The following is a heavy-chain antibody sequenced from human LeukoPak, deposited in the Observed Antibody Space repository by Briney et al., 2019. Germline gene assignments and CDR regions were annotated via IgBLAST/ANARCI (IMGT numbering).Heavy chain of an antibody. Sequence: ASVKVSCKASGYSFTGSYMHWVQQAPGQGLEWMGIINPSGGTTNYAQKFQGRVTMTRDTSTSTVYMDLSSLRSEDTAVYYCARRASYAFFTWGQGTLVTVSS. CDR1: GYSFTGSY. V-gene: IGHV1-46*01. D-gene: IGHD5-18*01. CDR3: ARRASYAFFT. CDR2: INPSGGTT. J-gene: IGHJ5*02.